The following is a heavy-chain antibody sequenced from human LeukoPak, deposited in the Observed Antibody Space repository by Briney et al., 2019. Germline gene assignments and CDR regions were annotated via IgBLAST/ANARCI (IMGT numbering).Heavy chain of an antibody. CDR1: GGSFSGYY. CDR3: ARGGRLSAINY. D-gene: IGHD3-16*02. V-gene: IGHV4-34*01. Sequence: KPSETLSLTCAVYGGSFSGYYWSWIRQPPGKGLEWIGEINHSGSTNYNPSLKSRVTISVDTSKNQFSLKLSSVTAADTAVYYCARGGRLSAINYWGQGTLVTVSS. CDR2: INHSGST. J-gene: IGHJ4*02.